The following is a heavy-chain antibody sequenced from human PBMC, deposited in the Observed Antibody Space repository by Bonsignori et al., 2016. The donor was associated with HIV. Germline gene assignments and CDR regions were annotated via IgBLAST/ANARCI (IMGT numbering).Heavy chain of an antibody. CDR2: IYPGDSDT. D-gene: IGHD1-26*01. V-gene: IGHV5-51*01. J-gene: IGHJ4*02. CDR3: AYSGTYLGYFDY. Sequence: VRQMPGKGLEWMGIIYPGDSDTRYSPSFQGQVTISADRSITTAYLQWSSLKASDTAMYFCAYSGTYLGYFDYWGQGTLVTVSS.